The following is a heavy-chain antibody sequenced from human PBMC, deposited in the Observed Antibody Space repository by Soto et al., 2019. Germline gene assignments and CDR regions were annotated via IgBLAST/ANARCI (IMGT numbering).Heavy chain of an antibody. V-gene: IGHV4-34*01. CDR1: GGSLSGYY. CDR3: ARGQEGVVATH. J-gene: IGHJ4*02. CDR2: SKDGGRT. Sequence: QVQLQQWGAGLLKPSETLSLNCAVNGGSLSGYYFSWIRHPPGQGLERIGESKDGGRTNYSPSLKSRATISSDTSNNQFSLRLYSVTAADTGVYYCARGQEGVVATHWDQGALVTVSS. D-gene: IGHD5-12*01.